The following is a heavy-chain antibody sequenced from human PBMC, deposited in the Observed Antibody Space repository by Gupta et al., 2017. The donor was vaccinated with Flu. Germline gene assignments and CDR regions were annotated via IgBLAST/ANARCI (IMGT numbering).Heavy chain of an antibody. V-gene: IGHV3-11*05. Sequence: QVQLVESGGGLVKPGGSLRLPCAASVFTFSDYYMSWIRQAPGKGLGWVSYISRSSSYTNNADSVKGRFTISRDNAKNALYLQMNSLRAEDTAVYYCARDNARYCGGDCPPAFDIWGQGTMVTVSS. D-gene: IGHD2-21*02. CDR3: ARDNARYCGGDCPPAFDI. J-gene: IGHJ3*02. CDR2: ISRSSSYT. CDR1: VFTFSDYY.